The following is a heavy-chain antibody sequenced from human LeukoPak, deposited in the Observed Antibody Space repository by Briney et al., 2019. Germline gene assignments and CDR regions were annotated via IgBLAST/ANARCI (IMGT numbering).Heavy chain of an antibody. CDR2: IYPGDSDT. CDR1: GYSFTSYW. V-gene: IGHV5-51*01. D-gene: IGHD5-18*01. CDR3: ARTSVMDTARYYFDY. Sequence: GESLKTSCKGSGYSFTSYWIGWVRQMPGKGLEWMGIIYPGDSDTRYSPSFQGQVTISADKSISTAYLQWSSLKASDTAMYYCARTSVMDTARYYFDYWGQGTLVTVSS. J-gene: IGHJ4*02.